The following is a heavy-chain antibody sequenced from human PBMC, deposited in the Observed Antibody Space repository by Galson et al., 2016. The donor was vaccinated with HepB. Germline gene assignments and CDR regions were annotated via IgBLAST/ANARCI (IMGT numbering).Heavy chain of an antibody. CDR2: ISYDGSNI. D-gene: IGHD3-10*01. V-gene: IGHV3-30*04. Sequence: SLRLSCAASGFTFTSYTLHWVRQAPGKGPEWVAVISYDGSNIYYADSVKGRFTISRDNSKKTVFLQMNSLRVEDTDVYYCARVSPPYYYGSGIFDYCGQGTLVTVSS. CDR3: ARVSPPYYYGSGIFDY. J-gene: IGHJ4*02. CDR1: GFTFTSYT.